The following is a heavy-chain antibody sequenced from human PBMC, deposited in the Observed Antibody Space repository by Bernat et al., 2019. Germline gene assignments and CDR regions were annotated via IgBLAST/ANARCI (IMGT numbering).Heavy chain of an antibody. CDR2: IYYSGST. V-gene: IGHV4-31*03. J-gene: IGHJ4*02. CDR1: GGSISSGGYC. CDR3: ASRLGAVADHFDY. D-gene: IGHD6-19*01. Sequence: QVQLQESGPGLVKPSQTLSLTCTVSGGSISSGGYCWSWIRQHPGKGLEWIGYIYYSGSTYYNPSLKSRVTISVDTSKNQFSLKLSSVTAADTAVYYCASRLGAVADHFDYWGQGTLVTVSS.